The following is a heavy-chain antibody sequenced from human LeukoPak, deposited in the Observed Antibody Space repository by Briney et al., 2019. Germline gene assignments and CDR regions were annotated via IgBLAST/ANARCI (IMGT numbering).Heavy chain of an antibody. CDR2: IRSKANSYAT. CDR1: GFTFSGSA. J-gene: IGHJ4*02. V-gene: IGHV3-73*01. CDR3: TRLIYGSGSYESDY. Sequence: GGSLRLSCAASGFTFSGSAMHWVRQAPGKGLEWVGRIRSKANSYATAYAASVKGRFTISRDDSKNTAYLQMNSLKTEDTAVYYCTRLIYGSGSYESDYWGQGTLVTVSS. D-gene: IGHD3-10*01.